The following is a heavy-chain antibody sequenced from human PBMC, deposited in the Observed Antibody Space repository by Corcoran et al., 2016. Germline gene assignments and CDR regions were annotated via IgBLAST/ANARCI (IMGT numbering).Heavy chain of an antibody. Sequence: QVQLVQSGAEVKKPGASVKVSCKASGYTFTSYDINWVRQATGQGLEWMGWMNPNSGNTGYAQKFQGRVTMTRNTSISTAYMELSRLRSEDTAVYYCARKLAYCGVDCYSVSYGMDVWGQGTTVTVSS. V-gene: IGHV1-8*01. CDR3: ARKLAYCGVDCYSVSYGMDV. CDR1: GYTFTSYD. CDR2: MNPNSGNT. D-gene: IGHD2-21*02. J-gene: IGHJ6*02.